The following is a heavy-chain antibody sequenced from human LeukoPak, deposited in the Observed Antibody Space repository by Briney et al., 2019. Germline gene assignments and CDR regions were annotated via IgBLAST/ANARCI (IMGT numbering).Heavy chain of an antibody. CDR1: GFTFSSYA. CDR3: AKVAPRFLEWHGGFDP. D-gene: IGHD3-3*01. V-gene: IGHV3-23*01. CDR2: ISGSGGST. Sequence: GGSLRLSCAASGFTFSSYAMSWVRQAPGKGLEWVSAISGSGGSTYYADSVKGRFTISRDNSKNTLYLQMNSLRAEDTAVYYCAKVAPRFLEWHGGFDPWGQGTLVTVSS. J-gene: IGHJ5*02.